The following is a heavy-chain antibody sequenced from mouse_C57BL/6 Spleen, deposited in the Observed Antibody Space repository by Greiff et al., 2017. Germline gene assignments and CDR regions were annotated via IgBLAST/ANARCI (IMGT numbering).Heavy chain of an antibody. D-gene: IGHD1-1*01. CDR3: ARRAGSSPYWYFDV. CDR1: GFTFSSYT. V-gene: IGHV5-9*01. Sequence: EVQGVESGGGLVKPGGSLKLSCAASGFTFSSYTMSWVRQTPEKRLEWVATISGGGGNTYYPDSVKGRFTISRDNAKNTLYLQMSSLRSEDTALYYCARRAGSSPYWYFDVWGTGTTVTVSS. J-gene: IGHJ1*03. CDR2: ISGGGGNT.